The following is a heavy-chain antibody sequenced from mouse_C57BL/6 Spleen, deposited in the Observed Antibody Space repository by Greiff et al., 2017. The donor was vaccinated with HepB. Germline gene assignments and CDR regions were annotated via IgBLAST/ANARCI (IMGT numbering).Heavy chain of an antibody. D-gene: IGHD2-4*01. CDR1: GYTFTSYW. CDR3: ARGERLRFAY. Sequence: QVQLQQPGAELVMPGASVKLSCKASGYTFTSYWMHWVKQRPGQGLEWIGEIDPSDSYTNYNQKFKGKSTLTVDKSSSTAYMQLSSLTSEDSAVYYCARGERLRFAYWGQGTLVTVSA. J-gene: IGHJ3*01. CDR2: IDPSDSYT. V-gene: IGHV1-69*01.